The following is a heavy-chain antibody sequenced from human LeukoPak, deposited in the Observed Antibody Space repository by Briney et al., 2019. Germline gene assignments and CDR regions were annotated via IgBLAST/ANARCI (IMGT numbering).Heavy chain of an antibody. Sequence: PGGSLRLSCAASGFTFSTYAMSWVRQAPGRGLQWVSTISGTGGTTYYADSVKGRFTISRDNSRDTLYLQMDSLSAEDTAVYYCAKRHSKGSGTFWYYYAMDVWGQGTTVTVSS. J-gene: IGHJ6*02. CDR3: AKRHSKGSGTFWYYYAMDV. CDR2: ISGTGGTT. CDR1: GFTFSTYA. D-gene: IGHD3-10*01. V-gene: IGHV3-23*01.